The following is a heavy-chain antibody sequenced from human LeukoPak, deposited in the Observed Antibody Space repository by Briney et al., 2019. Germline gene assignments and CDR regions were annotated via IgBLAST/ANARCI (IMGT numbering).Heavy chain of an antibody. CDR1: GFTFDDYG. J-gene: IGHJ4*02. CDR2: INWNGGST. D-gene: IGHD3-16*01. CDR3: ARVLGAYSNVYGPDFDY. V-gene: IGHV3-20*04. Sequence: GSLRLSCAASGFTFDDYGMSWVRQAPGKGLEWVSGINWNGGSTGYADSVKGRFTISRDNAKNSLYLQMNSLRAEDTAVYYCARVLGAYSNVYGPDFDYWGQGTLVTVSS.